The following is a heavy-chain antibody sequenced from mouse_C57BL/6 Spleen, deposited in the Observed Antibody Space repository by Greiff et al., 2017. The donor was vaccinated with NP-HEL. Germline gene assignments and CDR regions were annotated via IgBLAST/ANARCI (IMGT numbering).Heavy chain of an antibody. J-gene: IGHJ4*01. CDR1: GYTFTSYT. CDR3: ARPITTVLAPAMDY. D-gene: IGHD1-1*01. CDR2: INPSSGYT. Sequence: VQLQQSGAELARPGASVKMSCKASGYTFTSYTMHWVKQRPGQGLEWIGYINPSSGYTKYNQKFKDKATLTADKSSSTAYRQLSSLTSEDSAVYYCARPITTVLAPAMDYWGQGTSVTVSS. V-gene: IGHV1-4*01.